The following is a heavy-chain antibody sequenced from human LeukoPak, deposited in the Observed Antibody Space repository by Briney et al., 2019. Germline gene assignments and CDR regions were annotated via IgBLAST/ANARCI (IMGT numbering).Heavy chain of an antibody. CDR2: IFYSGST. Sequence: PSETLSLTCTVSGGSVSSGSYYWSWIRQPPGRGLEWIGYIFYSGSTNYNPSLKSRVTISVDTTKSQFSLKLSSVTAADTAVYYCARVPLGITHFDYWGQGTLVTVSS. V-gene: IGHV4-61*01. CDR3: ARVPLGITHFDY. CDR1: GGSVSSGSYY. D-gene: IGHD7-27*01. J-gene: IGHJ4*02.